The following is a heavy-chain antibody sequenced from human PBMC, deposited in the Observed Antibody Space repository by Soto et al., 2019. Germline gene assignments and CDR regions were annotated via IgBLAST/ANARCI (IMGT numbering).Heavy chain of an antibody. CDR1: GYTFTSYD. CDR2: MNPSTGNT. Sequence: QVQLVQSGAEVKKPGASVKVSCKGSGYTFTSYDIIWVRQATGQWLEWMGWMNPSTGNTDSAEKFQGRLTMARNTSISTVYMELSSLSFEDTAVYYCARGRIIVAGGFDPWGQGTLVTVSS. J-gene: IGHJ5*02. V-gene: IGHV1-8*01. D-gene: IGHD6-19*01. CDR3: ARGRIIVAGGFDP.